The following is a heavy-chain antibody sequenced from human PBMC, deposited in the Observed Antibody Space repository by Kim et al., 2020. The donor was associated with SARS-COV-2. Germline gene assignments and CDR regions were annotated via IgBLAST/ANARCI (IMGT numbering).Heavy chain of an antibody. Sequence: SETLSLTCAVYGGSFSGYYWSWIRQPPGKGLEWIGEINHSGSTNYNPSLKSRVTISVDTSKNQFSLKLSSVTAADTAVYYCARGPRTTVTMIVVQFGFDYWGQGTLVTVSS. CDR2: INHSGST. J-gene: IGHJ4*02. CDR3: ARGPRTTVTMIVVQFGFDY. D-gene: IGHD3-22*01. CDR1: GGSFSGYY. V-gene: IGHV4-34*01.